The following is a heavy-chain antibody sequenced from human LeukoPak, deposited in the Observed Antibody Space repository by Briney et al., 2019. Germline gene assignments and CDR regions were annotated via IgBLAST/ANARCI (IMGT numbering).Heavy chain of an antibody. V-gene: IGHV4-34*01. J-gene: IGHJ6*03. CDR2: INHSGST. D-gene: IGHD5-12*01. CDR1: AGYFSGYY. Sequence: SETLSLTRAVDAGYFSGYYWSWIRQPPGQGLEWIGEINHSGSTNYNPFFKRRVTISVDTSKNQFSLKLSSVTAADTAVYYCATNPADIVATTYYYMDVWGKGTTVTVSS. CDR3: ATNPADIVATTYYYMDV.